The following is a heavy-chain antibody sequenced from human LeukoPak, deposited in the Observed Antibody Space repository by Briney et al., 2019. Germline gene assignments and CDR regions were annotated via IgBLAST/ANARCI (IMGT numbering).Heavy chain of an antibody. CDR3: VRPVRIPDN. CDR2: ISGSGSDI. CDR1: GFTFSDYY. J-gene: IGHJ4*02. Sequence: GGSLRLSCAASGFTFSDYYMSWVRQAPGKGLEYLSYISGSGSDIIYVDSVKGRFTISRDNTKNSLYLQMNSLRAEDTAVYYCVRPVRIPDNWGQGTLVTVSS. V-gene: IGHV3-11*01. D-gene: IGHD2-21*01.